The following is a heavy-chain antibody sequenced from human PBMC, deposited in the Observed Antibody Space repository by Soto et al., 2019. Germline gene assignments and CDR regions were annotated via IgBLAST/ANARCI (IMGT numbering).Heavy chain of an antibody. D-gene: IGHD1-20*01. V-gene: IGHV4-4*02. Sequence: PSETLSLTCAVSGGSISSSNWWSWVRQPPGKGLEWIGEIYHSGSTNYNPSLKSRVTISVDKSKNQFSLKLSSVTAADTAVYYCARGFGIHPASPTFDYWGQGTLVTVSS. CDR2: IYHSGST. J-gene: IGHJ4*02. CDR3: ARGFGIHPASPTFDY. CDR1: GGSISSSNW.